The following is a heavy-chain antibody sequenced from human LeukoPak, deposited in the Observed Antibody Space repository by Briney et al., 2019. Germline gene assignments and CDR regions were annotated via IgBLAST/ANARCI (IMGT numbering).Heavy chain of an antibody. J-gene: IGHJ3*02. CDR3: ALDSSGWSDDSFDI. D-gene: IGHD6-19*01. Sequence: TLSLTCTVSGGSISSDYWSWIRQPPGKGLEWIGYVHYSGNTNYNPSLKSRVTMSPDASKNQCFLKLTSVTAADTAMYYCALDSSGWSDDSFDIWGQGTTVT. CDR1: GGSISSDY. CDR2: VHYSGNT. V-gene: IGHV4-59*01.